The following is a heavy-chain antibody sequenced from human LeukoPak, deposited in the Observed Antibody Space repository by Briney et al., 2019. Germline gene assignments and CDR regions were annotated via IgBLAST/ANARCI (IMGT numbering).Heavy chain of an antibody. Sequence: GGSLRLSCAASGFTFSSYAMRWVRQAPGKGLEWVSDISGSGGSTYYADSVKGRFTISRDNSKNTLYLQMNSLRAEDTAVYYCAKGLNAGIAAAGNFFYYYYMDVWGKGTTVTVSS. D-gene: IGHD6-13*01. CDR1: GFTFSSYA. V-gene: IGHV3-23*01. CDR2: ISGSGGST. J-gene: IGHJ6*03. CDR3: AKGLNAGIAAAGNFFYYYYMDV.